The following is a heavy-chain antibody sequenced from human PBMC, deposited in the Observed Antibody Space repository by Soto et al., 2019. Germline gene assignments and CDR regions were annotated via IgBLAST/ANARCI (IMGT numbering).Heavy chain of an antibody. Sequence: LQLQGSGPGLVRPSEPLSLTCTVSGGSISSSSYYWGWIRQPTGKGLEWIGSISYSGSTYYNPSLKSRVSISVDTSKNLFCLKLSSVTAADTAVYCCAKIVWFWERSGVYWGQGTLVTVSS. D-gene: IGHD3-10*01. J-gene: IGHJ4*02. CDR2: ISYSGST. CDR1: GGSISSSSYY. V-gene: IGHV4-39*01. CDR3: AKIVWFWERSGVY.